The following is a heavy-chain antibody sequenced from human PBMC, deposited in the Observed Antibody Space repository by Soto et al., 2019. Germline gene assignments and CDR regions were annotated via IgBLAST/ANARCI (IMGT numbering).Heavy chain of an antibody. Sequence: GGSLRLSCAASGFTYSTYTMHWVRQAPGKGLEWVAVISYDGSNKYYADSVKGRFTISRDNSKNTLYLQMNSLRAEDTAVYYCARDRNYDFWSGPYYYGMDVWGQGTTVTVSS. CDR2: ISYDGSNK. V-gene: IGHV3-30*03. CDR3: ARDRNYDFWSGPYYYGMDV. J-gene: IGHJ6*02. D-gene: IGHD3-3*01. CDR1: GFTYSTYT.